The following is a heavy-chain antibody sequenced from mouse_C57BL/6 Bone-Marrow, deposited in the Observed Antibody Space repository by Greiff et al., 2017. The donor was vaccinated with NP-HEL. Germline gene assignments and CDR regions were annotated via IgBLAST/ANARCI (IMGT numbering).Heavy chain of an antibody. D-gene: IGHD2-1*01. CDR2: IDPETGGT. V-gene: IGHV1-15*01. Sequence: QVQLQQSGAELVRPGASVTLSCKASGYTFTDYEMHWVKQTPVHGLEWIGAIDPETGGTAYNQKFKGKAILTADKSSSTAYMEFRSLTSEDSAVYYCTRWGNYPYYYAMDYWGQGTSVTVSS. J-gene: IGHJ4*01. CDR3: TRWGNYPYYYAMDY. CDR1: GYTFTDYE.